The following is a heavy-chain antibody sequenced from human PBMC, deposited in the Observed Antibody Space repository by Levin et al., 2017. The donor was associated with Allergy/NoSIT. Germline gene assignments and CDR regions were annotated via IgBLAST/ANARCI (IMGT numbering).Heavy chain of an antibody. Sequence: GGSLRLSCKGSGSSFTSYWIGWVRQMPGKGLEWMGIINPGDSETRYSPSFQGQVTISADKSISTAYVQWSSLKASDTAMYYCARLPGYSGYYFDYWGQGTLVTVSS. J-gene: IGHJ4*02. D-gene: IGHD5-12*01. V-gene: IGHV5-51*01. CDR2: INPGDSET. CDR1: GSSFTSYW. CDR3: ARLPGYSGYYFDY.